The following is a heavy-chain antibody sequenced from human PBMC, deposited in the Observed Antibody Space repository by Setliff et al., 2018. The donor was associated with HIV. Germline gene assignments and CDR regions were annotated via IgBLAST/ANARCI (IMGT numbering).Heavy chain of an antibody. J-gene: IGHJ4*02. V-gene: IGHV4-4*09. CDR2: IYISGST. CDR3: ARGTGSYGSDY. D-gene: IGHD5-18*01. CDR1: GGSINNYF. Sequence: SETLSLTCTVSGGSINNYFWSWIRQAPGKGLEWLGYIYISGSTNYNPSLKSRVTISVDTSKNQSSLKLSSVTAADTAVYYCARGTGSYGSDYWGQGTLVTVSS.